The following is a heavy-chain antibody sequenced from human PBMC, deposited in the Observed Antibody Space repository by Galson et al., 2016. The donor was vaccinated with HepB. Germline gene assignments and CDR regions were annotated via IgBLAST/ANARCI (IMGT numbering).Heavy chain of an antibody. CDR2: IYSTGST. Sequence: SETLSLTCTASDDSIRGYYWSWIRQPPGKGLEWIGYIYSTGSTRYNPSLKSRVAISVDAAKNQFSLQLTSVTTADSAIYFCARHCSRTYCPEGTDAFDVWGQGTLVIVSS. CDR3: ARHCSRTYCPEGTDAFDV. J-gene: IGHJ3*01. CDR1: DDSIRGYY. D-gene: IGHD1-14*01. V-gene: IGHV4-59*08.